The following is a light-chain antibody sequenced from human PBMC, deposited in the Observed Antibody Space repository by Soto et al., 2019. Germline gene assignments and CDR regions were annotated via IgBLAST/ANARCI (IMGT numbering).Light chain of an antibody. J-gene: IGKJ1*01. CDR3: QQSYSTPPT. CDR2: AAS. CDR1: QSISTY. V-gene: IGKV1-39*01. Sequence: DIQMTQSPSSLSASVGDRVTITCRASQSISTYLNWYQQTPGKAPNLLIYAASSLQSGVPSRFSGSGSGTDFTLTISSLHPEDSATYYCQQSYSTPPTFGQGTKVDI.